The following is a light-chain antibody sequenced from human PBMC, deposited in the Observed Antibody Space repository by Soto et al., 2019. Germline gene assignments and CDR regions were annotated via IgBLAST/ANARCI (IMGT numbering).Light chain of an antibody. V-gene: IGKV3-15*01. CDR2: GAS. CDR3: QEYDNWPPEGT. CDR1: QSVSIN. J-gene: IGKJ1*01. Sequence: TVLTQSPATLSVSPGERASLSCRASQSVSINLAWYQQKPGQAPRLLIYGASTRATGIPGRFSGSGSGTDFTLSINTLQSEDSAAYYWQEYDNWPPEGTFGQGTKVEV.